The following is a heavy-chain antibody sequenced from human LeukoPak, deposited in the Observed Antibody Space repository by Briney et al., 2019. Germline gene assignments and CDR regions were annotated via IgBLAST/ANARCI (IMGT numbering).Heavy chain of an antibody. CDR2: ISAYNGNT. CDR1: GYTFTSYG. V-gene: IGHV1-18*01. Sequence: ASVKVSCKASGYTFTSYGISWVRQAPGQGLEWMGWISAYNGNTNYAQKLQGRVTMTTDTSTSTAYMELRSLRSDDTAVYYCARVDYGSGSYLAYYYYYMDVWGKGTTVTISS. J-gene: IGHJ6*03. CDR3: ARVDYGSGSYLAYYYYYMDV. D-gene: IGHD3-10*01.